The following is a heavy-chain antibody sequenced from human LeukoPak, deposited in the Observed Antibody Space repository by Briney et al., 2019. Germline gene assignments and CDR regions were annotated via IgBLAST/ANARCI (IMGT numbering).Heavy chain of an antibody. V-gene: IGHV1-69*05. CDR2: IIPIFGTA. D-gene: IGHD2-2*01. Sequence: GASVKVSCKAFGGTFSSYAISWVRQAPGQGLEWMGGIIPIFGTANYAQKFQGRVTITTDESTSTAYMELSSLRSEDTAVYYCARDSCSSTSCYLNWFDPWGQGTLVTVSS. CDR1: GGTFSSYA. CDR3: ARDSCSSTSCYLNWFDP. J-gene: IGHJ5*02.